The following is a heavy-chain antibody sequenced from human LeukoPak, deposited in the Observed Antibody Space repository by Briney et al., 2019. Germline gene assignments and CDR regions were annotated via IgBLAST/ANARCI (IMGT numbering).Heavy chain of an antibody. V-gene: IGHV3-30*18. CDR3: AKGRARGNLPAAIIFDY. D-gene: IGHD2-2*01. CDR1: GFTFSSYG. Sequence: PGGSLRLSCAASGFTFSSYGMHWVRQAPGKGLEWVAVISYDGSNKYYADSVKGRFTISRDNSKNTLYLQMNSLRAEDTAVYYCAKGRARGNLPAAIIFDYWGQGTLVTASS. J-gene: IGHJ4*02. CDR2: ISYDGSNK.